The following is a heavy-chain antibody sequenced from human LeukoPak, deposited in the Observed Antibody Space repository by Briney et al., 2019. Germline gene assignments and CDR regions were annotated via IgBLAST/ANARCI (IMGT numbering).Heavy chain of an antibody. V-gene: IGHV3-21*01. CDR1: GFTFSSYS. Sequence: PGGSLRLSCAASGFTFSSYSMNWVRQAPGKGLEWVSSISSSSSYIYYADSVKGRFTISRDNAKDSLYLQMNSLRAEDTAVYYCARDVPVVAATYYYYYYGMDVWGQGTTVTVSS. J-gene: IGHJ6*02. CDR3: ARDVPVVAATYYYYYYGMDV. CDR2: ISSSSSYI. D-gene: IGHD2-15*01.